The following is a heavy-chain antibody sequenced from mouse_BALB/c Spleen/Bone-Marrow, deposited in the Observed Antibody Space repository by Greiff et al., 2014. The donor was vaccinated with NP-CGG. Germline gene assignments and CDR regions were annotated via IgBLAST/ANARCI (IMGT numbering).Heavy chain of an antibody. CDR3: ASWFAY. Sequence: EVQLVESGPDLVKPSQSLSLTCTVTGYSITSGYSWRWIRQFPGNKLEWMGYIHYSGSTNYNPSLKSRISITRDTSKNQFFLQLNSVTTEDTATYYCASWFAYWGQGTLVTVSA. CDR1: GYSITSGYS. J-gene: IGHJ3*01. V-gene: IGHV3-1*02. CDR2: IHYSGST.